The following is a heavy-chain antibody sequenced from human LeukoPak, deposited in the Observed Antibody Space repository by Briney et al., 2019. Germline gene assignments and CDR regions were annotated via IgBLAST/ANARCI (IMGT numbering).Heavy chain of an antibody. D-gene: IGHD2-2*01. V-gene: IGHV4-59*01. Sequence: SETLSLTCTVSGGSISSYYWSWIRQPPGKGLEWIGYIYYSGSTNYNPSLKSRVTISVDTSKNQSSLKLSSVTAADTAVYYCARVVVVPAAIQGAAFDIWGQGTMVTVSS. J-gene: IGHJ3*02. CDR3: ARVVVVPAAIQGAAFDI. CDR1: GGSISSYY. CDR2: IYYSGST.